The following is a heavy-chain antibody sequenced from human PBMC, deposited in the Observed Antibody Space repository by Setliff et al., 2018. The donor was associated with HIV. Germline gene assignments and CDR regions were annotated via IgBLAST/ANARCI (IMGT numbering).Heavy chain of an antibody. CDR1: GGSFTSFA. CDR3: ARNDASGSYYRLDY. J-gene: IGHJ4*02. Sequence: RASVKVSCKASGGSFTSFAISWVRQAPGQGLEWMGGSIPIYGTPNYAQKFQGRITISTDASTSTAYMELNSLRSEDTAVYYCARNDASGSYYRLDYWGQGTLVTVSS. V-gene: IGHV1-69*05. CDR2: SIPIYGTP. D-gene: IGHD3-10*01.